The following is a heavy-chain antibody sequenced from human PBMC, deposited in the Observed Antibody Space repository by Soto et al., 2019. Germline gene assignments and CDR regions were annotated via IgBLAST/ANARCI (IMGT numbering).Heavy chain of an antibody. Sequence: GGSLRLSCAASGFTFSLYAIHWVRQAPGKGLVWVSRIHSDGSDTSYADSVEGRFTISRDNAKNSLYLQMNSLRAEDTAVYYCAKSDSGYYSHYWGQGTLVTVSS. CDR2: IHSDGSDT. CDR1: GFTFSLYA. D-gene: IGHD3-22*01. J-gene: IGHJ4*02. CDR3: AKSDSGYYSHY. V-gene: IGHV3-74*01.